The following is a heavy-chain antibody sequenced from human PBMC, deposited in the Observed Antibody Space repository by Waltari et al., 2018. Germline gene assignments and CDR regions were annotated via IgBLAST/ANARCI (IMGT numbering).Heavy chain of an antibody. CDR2: IYYSGTT. D-gene: IGHD3-22*01. CDR1: GGSISGYY. Sequence: QVQLQASGPGLVKPSETLSLTCTVSGGSISGYYWSWIRRPPGEGLEWIGYIYYSGTTSYRPALKGRVTISVETSKNQFSLKLNSVTAADTAVYYCARVGYDSSGYYSHFDYWGQGTLVTVSS. CDR3: ARVGYDSSGYYSHFDY. V-gene: IGHV4-59*08. J-gene: IGHJ4*02.